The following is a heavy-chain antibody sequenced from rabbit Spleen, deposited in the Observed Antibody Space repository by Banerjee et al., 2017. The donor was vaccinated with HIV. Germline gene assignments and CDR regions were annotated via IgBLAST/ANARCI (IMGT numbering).Heavy chain of an antibody. CDR3: ARDTSSSFSSYGMDL. CDR2: IGTVSGTT. Sequence: QSLEESGGDLVKPGASLTLTCTASGFDFSSRYYMCWVRQAPGKGLEWIACIGTVSGTTWYASWAKGRFTISKTSSTTVTLQMPSLTDADTATYFCARDTSSSFSSYGMDLWGQGTLVTVS. D-gene: IGHD1-1*01. CDR1: GFDFSSRYY. V-gene: IGHV1S40*01. J-gene: IGHJ6*01.